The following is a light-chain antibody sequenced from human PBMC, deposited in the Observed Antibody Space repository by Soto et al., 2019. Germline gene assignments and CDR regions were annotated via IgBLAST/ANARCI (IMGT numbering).Light chain of an antibody. CDR3: CSYAGSSTFLYV. V-gene: IGLV2-23*02. CDR1: SSDVGSYNL. CDR2: EVS. Sequence: QSALTQPASVSGSPGQSITISCTGTSSDVGSYNLVSWYQQHPGKAPKLMIYEVSKRPSGVSNRFSGSKSGNTASLTISGPQAEDGADYYCCSYAGSSTFLYVFGTGTKVTVL. J-gene: IGLJ1*01.